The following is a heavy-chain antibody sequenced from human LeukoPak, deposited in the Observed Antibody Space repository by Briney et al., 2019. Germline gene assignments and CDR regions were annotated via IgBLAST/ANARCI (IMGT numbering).Heavy chain of an antibody. V-gene: IGHV3-23*01. D-gene: IGHD6-13*01. J-gene: IGHJ4*02. CDR2: ISGSGGST. Sequence: PGGSLRLSCAASGFTFSCYAMSWVRQAPGKGLEWVSAISGSGGSTYYADSVKGRFTISRDNSKNTLYLQMNSLRAEDTAVYYCARDFSSSWYLGAFDYWGQGTLVTVSS. CDR1: GFTFSCYA. CDR3: ARDFSSSWYLGAFDY.